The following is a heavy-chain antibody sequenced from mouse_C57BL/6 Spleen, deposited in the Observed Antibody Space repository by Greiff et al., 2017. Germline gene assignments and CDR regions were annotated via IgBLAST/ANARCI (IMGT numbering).Heavy chain of an antibody. V-gene: IGHV5-6*01. CDR2: ISSGGSYT. J-gene: IGHJ2*01. CDR1: GFTFSSYG. Sequence: EVMLVESGGDLVKPGGSLKLSCAASGFTFSSYGMSWVRQTPDKRLEWVATISSGGSYTYYPDSVKGRFPISRDNAKNTLNLQMSSLKSEDKAMYDWARQNYGSSWYYFDYWGQGTTLTVSS. D-gene: IGHD1-1*01. CDR3: ARQNYGSSWYYFDY.